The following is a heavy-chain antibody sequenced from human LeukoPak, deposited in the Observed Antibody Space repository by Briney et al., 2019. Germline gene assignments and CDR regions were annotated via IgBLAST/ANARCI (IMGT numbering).Heavy chain of an antibody. D-gene: IGHD3-10*01. CDR3: ARNKEGSGPAYY. J-gene: IGHJ4*02. V-gene: IGHV4-59*01. Sequence: SETLSLTCTVSGGSFSSYYWSWIRQPPGKGLEWIGYIYYSGSTNYNPSLKSRVTISLDTSKNQFSLKLSSVTAADTALYYCARNKEGSGPAYYWGQGTLVTVSS. CDR1: GGSFSSYY. CDR2: IYYSGST.